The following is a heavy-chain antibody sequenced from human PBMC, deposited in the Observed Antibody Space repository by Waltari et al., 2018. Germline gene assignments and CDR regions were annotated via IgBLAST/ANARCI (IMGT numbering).Heavy chain of an antibody. CDR3: AHKPIKKAFDF. CDR2: IYWNDDE. Sequence: QITLKESGPTLVKPTQTLTLTCTVSGISLNSVGVGVGWIRQSPGKALECLAVIYWNDDERYSPSLQTRLNITKDTSKSQVVLTVTNMGPGDTATYCCAHKPIKKAFDFWGQGILVTVSS. J-gene: IGHJ4*02. V-gene: IGHV2-5*01. D-gene: IGHD1-20*01. CDR1: GISLNSVGVG.